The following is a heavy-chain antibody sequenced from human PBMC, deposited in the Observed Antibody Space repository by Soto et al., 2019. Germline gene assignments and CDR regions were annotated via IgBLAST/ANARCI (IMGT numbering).Heavy chain of an antibody. CDR1: GGSISSGGYY. CDR3: ARAPLPPEIWGSGDWFDP. V-gene: IGHV4-31*03. CDR2: IYYSGST. D-gene: IGHD3-16*01. J-gene: IGHJ5*02. Sequence: PSETLSLTCTVSGGSISSGGYYWSWIRQHPRKGLEWIGYIYYSGSTYYNPSLKSRVTISVDTPKNQFSLKLSSVTAADTAVYYCARAPLPPEIWGSGDWFDPWGQGTLVTVSS.